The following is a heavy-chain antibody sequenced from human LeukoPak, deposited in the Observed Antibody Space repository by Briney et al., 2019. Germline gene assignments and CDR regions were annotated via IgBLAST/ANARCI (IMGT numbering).Heavy chain of an antibody. CDR2: INHSGST. J-gene: IGHJ5*02. CDR1: DGSFSGYY. Sequence: SETLSLTCAVYDGSFSGYYWSWIRQPPGKGLEWIGEINHSGSTNYNPSLKSRVTISVDTSKNQFSLKLSSVTAADTAVYYCARAPYDFWSGYSNWFDPWGQGTLVTVSS. CDR3: ARAPYDFWSGYSNWFDP. V-gene: IGHV4-34*01. D-gene: IGHD3-3*01.